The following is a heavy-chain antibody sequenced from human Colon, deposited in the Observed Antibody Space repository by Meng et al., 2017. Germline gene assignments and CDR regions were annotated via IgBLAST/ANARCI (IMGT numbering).Heavy chain of an antibody. CDR2: IWYDGSNK. CDR1: GFTFSSYC. V-gene: IGHV3-33*01. Sequence: GESLKISWAASGFTFSSYCMHWVRQAPGKGLEGVAVIWYDGSNKYYADSVKGRFTISRDNSKNTLYLQMNSLRAEDTAVYYCTTIQKDVNWFDTWGQGTLVTVSS. CDR3: TTIQKDVNWFDT. J-gene: IGHJ5*02. D-gene: IGHD3-9*01.